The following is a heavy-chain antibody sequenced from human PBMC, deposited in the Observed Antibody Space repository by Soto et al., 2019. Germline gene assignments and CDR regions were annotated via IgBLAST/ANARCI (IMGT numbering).Heavy chain of an antibody. CDR3: VHHGGVPYYHDV. CDR1: GGSLSSSNW. Sequence: SETLSLTSAVSGGSLSSSNWWSWFRQPPGQTLEWLGELFYSGSTKYNPSLSSRVTISADQSNNVFSLRLTSVTAADTAMYYCVHHGGVPYYHDVWGQGVLVTVSS. J-gene: IGHJ4*02. V-gene: IGHV4-4*02. CDR2: LFYSGST. D-gene: IGHD2-8*01.